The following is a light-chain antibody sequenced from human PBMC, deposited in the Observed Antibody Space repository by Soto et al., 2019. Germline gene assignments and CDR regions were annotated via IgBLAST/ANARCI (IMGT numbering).Light chain of an antibody. V-gene: IGKV1-5*03. Sequence: DIQMTQSPSTLSASVGDSVTITCRASQSISPWLAWYQQKPGKAPTLLIYKTSSLEGGVPSRFSGSGSWTDFNITISSLQPDYFSTYYGQQYNTYPLTFGGGTTVEIK. J-gene: IGKJ4*01. CDR1: QSISPW. CDR2: KTS. CDR3: QQYNTYPLT.